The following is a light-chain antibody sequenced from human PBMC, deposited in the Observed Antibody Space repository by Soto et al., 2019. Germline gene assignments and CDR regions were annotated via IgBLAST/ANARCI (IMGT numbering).Light chain of an antibody. Sequence: EIVLTQSPGTLSVSPGERATLSCRASQSVSSSYLAWYQQKPGQAPRLLIYDVSTRATGIPARFSGTGSGTEFTLTISSLQSEDFAVYYCQQYKNWPPITFGQGTRLEIK. CDR1: QSVSSSY. CDR3: QQYKNWPPIT. V-gene: IGKV3-15*01. CDR2: DVS. J-gene: IGKJ5*01.